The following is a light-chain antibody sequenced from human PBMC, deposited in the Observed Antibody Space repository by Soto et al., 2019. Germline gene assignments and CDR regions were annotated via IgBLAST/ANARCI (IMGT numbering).Light chain of an antibody. CDR1: QSVSSYY. CDR2: AAS. V-gene: IGKV3-20*01. Sequence: EIVMTQSPATLSVSPGARAPLSCRARQSVSSYYLAWSQQNPGQAPRLLIYAASSRATGIPDRFSGSGSGTEFTLTISRLEPEDFAVYYCQQYGSSSWTFGQGDQGGYQ. J-gene: IGKJ1*01. CDR3: QQYGSSSWT.